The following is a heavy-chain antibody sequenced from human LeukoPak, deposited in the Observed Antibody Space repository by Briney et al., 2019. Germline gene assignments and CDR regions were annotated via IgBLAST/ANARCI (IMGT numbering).Heavy chain of an antibody. Sequence: SETLSLTCTVSGGSISSSGYYWGWIRQSPRKGLEWIGRMSSSGISTYSPSRKSRVTISIDTSRNQFSMNLNSVTAADTAVYYCARDRIYGSGSDHFDYWGQGTLVTVSS. CDR2: MSSSGIS. CDR1: GGSISSSGYY. CDR3: ARDRIYGSGSDHFDY. D-gene: IGHD3-10*01. V-gene: IGHV4-39*07. J-gene: IGHJ4*02.